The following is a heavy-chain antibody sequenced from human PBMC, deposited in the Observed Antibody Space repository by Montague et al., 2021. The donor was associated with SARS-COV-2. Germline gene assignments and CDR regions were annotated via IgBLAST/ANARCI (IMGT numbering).Heavy chain of an antibody. J-gene: IGHJ6*03. CDR3: ARLGDGVVPSPILGVGPYYSYYYVDV. CDR2: IHHGGST. CDR1: GGSLSTYS. D-gene: IGHD3-10*01. V-gene: IGHV4-34*01. Sequence: SETLSLTCAVHGGSLSTYSWNWIRQPPGKGLEWIGEIHHGGSTNYNPSLKSRVTISADTSKNLFSLKLTSEAAADTAVYYCARLGDGVVPSPILGVGPYYSYYYVDVWGKGTTVTVS.